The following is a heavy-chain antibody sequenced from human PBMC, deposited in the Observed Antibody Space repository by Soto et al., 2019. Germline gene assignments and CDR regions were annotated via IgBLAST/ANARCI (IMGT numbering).Heavy chain of an antibody. CDR1: GGSFSGYY. Sequence: QVQLQQWGAGLLKPSETLSLTCAVYGGSFSGYYWSWIRQPPGKGLEWIGEINHSGSTNYNPSLKSRVTISVDTSKNQFSLKLSSVTAADTAVYYCARERVLRYFDWLLPFDYWGQGTLVTASS. V-gene: IGHV4-34*01. CDR3: ARERVLRYFDWLLPFDY. CDR2: INHSGST. J-gene: IGHJ4*02. D-gene: IGHD3-9*01.